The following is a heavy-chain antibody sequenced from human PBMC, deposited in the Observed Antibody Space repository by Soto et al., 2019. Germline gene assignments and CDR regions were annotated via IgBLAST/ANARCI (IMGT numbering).Heavy chain of an antibody. CDR2: IYHGGTT. Sequence: SDTLSLTCTFYGYYISSGSCWAWIRQPPGKGPEWIASIYHGGTTFYNPSLKSRITISVDTSNNQFPLKLTSVTAADTAVYYCARVHVMVVAGSTFDYWGHGNLVTVSS. D-gene: IGHD6-19*01. CDR1: GYYISSGSC. CDR3: ARVHVMVVAGSTFDY. V-gene: IGHV4-38-2*02. J-gene: IGHJ4*01.